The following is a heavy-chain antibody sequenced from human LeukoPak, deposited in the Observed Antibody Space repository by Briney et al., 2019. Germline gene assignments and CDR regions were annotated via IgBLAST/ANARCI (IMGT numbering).Heavy chain of an antibody. D-gene: IGHD3-10*01. CDR2: IYHSGST. J-gene: IGHJ5*02. V-gene: IGHV4-34*01. Sequence: SETLSLTCAFYGGSISDYYWSWIRQPPGKGLEWIGEIYHSGSTDYNPSLKSRVTISVDTSKNQLSLKLTSVTAADTAVYYCAREVMYYYGSGTPKPNWFDPWGQGTLVTVSS. CDR1: GGSISDYY. CDR3: AREVMYYYGSGTPKPNWFDP.